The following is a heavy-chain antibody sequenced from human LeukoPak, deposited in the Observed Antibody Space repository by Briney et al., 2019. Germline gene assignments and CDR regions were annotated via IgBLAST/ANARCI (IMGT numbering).Heavy chain of an antibody. D-gene: IGHD6-13*01. CDR3: ARGQHGVAAAPFDY. CDR2: IYYSGST. V-gene: IGHV4-59*01. Sequence: SETLSLTCTVSGGSISSYYWSWIRQPPGKGLEWIGYIYYSGSTNYNPSLKSRVTISVDTSKNRFSLKLSSVTAADTAVYYCARGQHGVAAAPFDYWGQGTLVTVSS. J-gene: IGHJ4*02. CDR1: GGSISSYY.